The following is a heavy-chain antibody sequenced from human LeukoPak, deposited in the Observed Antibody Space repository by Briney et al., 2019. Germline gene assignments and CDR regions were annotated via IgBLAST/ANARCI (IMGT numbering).Heavy chain of an antibody. CDR2: IYSSGIT. Sequence: SETLSLTCTVSGASISGYYWSWIRQPAGKGLEWIGRIYSSGITNYNPSLKSRVTMSVDTSKSQFSLKLSSVTAADTAVYYCARVVVFGVVSSDYYYYYMDVWGKGTTVTVSS. V-gene: IGHV4-4*07. CDR1: GASISGYY. CDR3: ARVVVFGVVSSDYYYYYMDV. D-gene: IGHD3-3*01. J-gene: IGHJ6*03.